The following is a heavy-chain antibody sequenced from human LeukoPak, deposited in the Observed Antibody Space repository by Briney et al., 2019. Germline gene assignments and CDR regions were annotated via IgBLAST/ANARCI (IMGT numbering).Heavy chain of an antibody. Sequence: GGSLRLSCAAAGFSVSSYTMNWVRQAPGKGLEWVSSISSTSFAYYADSVKGRFTISRDNAKNSLYLQMNSLTAEDKAVNYCARVGSNWSCDNWGQGTLVTVSS. CDR2: ISSTSFA. CDR1: GFSVSSYT. CDR3: ARVGSNWSCDN. D-gene: IGHD6-13*01. J-gene: IGHJ4*02. V-gene: IGHV3-21*01.